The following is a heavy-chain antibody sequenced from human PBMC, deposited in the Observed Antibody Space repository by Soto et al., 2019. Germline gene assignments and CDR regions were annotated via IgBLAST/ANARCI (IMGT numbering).Heavy chain of an antibody. CDR2: IDWDDDK. CDR3: ARSPEGHSSGWHLFDY. D-gene: IGHD6-19*01. Sequence: SGPTLVNPTQTLTLTCTFSGFSLSTSGMCVSWIRQPPGKALEWLALIDWDDDKYYSTSLKTRLTISKDTSKNQVVLTMTNMDPVDTATYYCARSPEGHSSGWHLFDYCGQGTLVTVYS. J-gene: IGHJ4*02. CDR1: GFSLSTSGMC. V-gene: IGHV2-70*01.